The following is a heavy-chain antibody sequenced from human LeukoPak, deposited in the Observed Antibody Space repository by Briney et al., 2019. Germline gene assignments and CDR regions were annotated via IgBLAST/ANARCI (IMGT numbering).Heavy chain of an antibody. D-gene: IGHD6-19*01. CDR3: ARAQLSGYSSGWFDY. CDR1: GGSISSGGYY. J-gene: IGHJ4*02. Sequence: SQTLSLTCTVSGGSISSGGYYWSWIRQPAGKGLEWIGRIYTSGSTNYNPSLKSRVTMSVDTSKNQFSLKLSSVTAADTAVYYCARAQLSGYSSGWFDYWGQGTLVTVSS. V-gene: IGHV4-61*02. CDR2: IYTSGST.